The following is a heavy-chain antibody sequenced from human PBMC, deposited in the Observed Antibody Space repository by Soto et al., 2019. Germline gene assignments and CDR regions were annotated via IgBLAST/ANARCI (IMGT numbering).Heavy chain of an antibody. D-gene: IGHD6-13*01. CDR1: GGSMRNYF. Sequence: SETLSLTCTVSGGSMRNYFWTWIRQPPGKGLEWIGYIHYSGATSFFPSYNPSLRGRVTISEDTSKSQFSLKLLSVTTADTAVYFCAAGEASSRNLAPYYLDFWGQGTLVTVSS. J-gene: IGHJ4*02. CDR3: AAGEASSRNLAPYYLDF. V-gene: IGHV4-59*01. CDR2: IHYSGATSFFP.